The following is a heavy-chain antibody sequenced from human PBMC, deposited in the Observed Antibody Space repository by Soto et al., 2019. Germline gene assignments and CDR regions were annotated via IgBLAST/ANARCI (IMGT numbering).Heavy chain of an antibody. CDR1: GGSINRVAYY. V-gene: IGHV4-30-4*08. J-gene: IGHJ4*02. CDR3: TTDRLGYDSSAVLCDY. D-gene: IGHD3-22*01. Sequence: SETLSLTCTVSGGSINRVAYYWSWIRQLPGKGLEWIGYVYHTGNTDYNPSLKSRISISVDTSKNQFSMDLKDVTAADTAVYYCTTDRLGYDSSAVLCDYWGQGTLVTVSS. CDR2: VYHTGNT.